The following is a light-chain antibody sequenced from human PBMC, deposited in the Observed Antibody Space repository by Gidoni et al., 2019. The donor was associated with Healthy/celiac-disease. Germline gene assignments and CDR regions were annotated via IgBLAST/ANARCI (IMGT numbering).Light chain of an antibody. CDR2: GAS. J-gene: IGKJ1*01. CDR3: QQRSNWPRGT. Sequence: EIVLTQSPATLSLSPGERATLSCRASQSVYKYLAWYQQKPGQAPRLLIYGASNRATGIPARFSGSGSGTDVTLNISCLEPEDFAVYYCQQRSNWPRGTFGQGTKVDIK. V-gene: IGKV3-11*01. CDR1: QSVYKY.